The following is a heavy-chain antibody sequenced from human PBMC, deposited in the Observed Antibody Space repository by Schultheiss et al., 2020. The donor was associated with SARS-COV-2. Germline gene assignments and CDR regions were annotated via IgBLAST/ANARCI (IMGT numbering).Heavy chain of an antibody. V-gene: IGHV3-23*01. CDR3: AKDVTVTTWSWFDP. D-gene: IGHD4-11*01. J-gene: IGHJ5*02. CDR2: IIAGGGNT. Sequence: GGSLRLSCAASGFIFSSYAMSWVRQAPGKGLEWVSAIIAGGGNTYYADSVKGRFTISRDNSKNTLYLQMNSLRAEDTAVYYCAKDVTVTTWSWFDPWGQGTLVTVSS. CDR1: GFIFSSYA.